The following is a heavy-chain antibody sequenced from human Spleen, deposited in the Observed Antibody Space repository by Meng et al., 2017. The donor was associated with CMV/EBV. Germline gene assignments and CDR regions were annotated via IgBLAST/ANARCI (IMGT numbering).Heavy chain of an antibody. CDR3: ARGRIGYCSGGRCYPPYYNNGMDV. V-gene: IGHV1-2*02. CDR1: GYTLTGYY. D-gene: IGHD2-15*01. CDR2: INLNSDGT. Sequence: ASVKVSCKPSGYTLTGYYIHWVRQAPGQGPEWMGWINLNSDGTHYAQKFQGRVTMTRDTSISTVYMELSRLRSDDTAVYYCARGRIGYCSGGRCYPPYYNNGMDVWGQGTTVTVSS. J-gene: IGHJ6*02.